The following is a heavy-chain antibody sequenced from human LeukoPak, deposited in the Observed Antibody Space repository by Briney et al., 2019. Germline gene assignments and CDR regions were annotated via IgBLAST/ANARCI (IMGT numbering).Heavy chain of an antibody. D-gene: IGHD2-21*02. CDR2: ISVGNGNT. Sequence: ASVKVSCKASGYTFTIYAMHWVRQAPGQRLEWMGWISVGNGNTQYSQKFQGRVTITRDTSATTAYMELSSLRSEDTAVYYCARDVTAWSFDYWGQGTLVTVSS. V-gene: IGHV1-3*01. J-gene: IGHJ4*02. CDR3: ARDVTAWSFDY. CDR1: GYTFTIYA.